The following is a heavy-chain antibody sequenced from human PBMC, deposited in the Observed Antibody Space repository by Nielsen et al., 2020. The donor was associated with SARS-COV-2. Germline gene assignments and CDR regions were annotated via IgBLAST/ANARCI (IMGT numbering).Heavy chain of an antibody. CDR1: GGSISTGRHY. V-gene: IGHV4-61*01. CDR2: IFYRGNT. D-gene: IGHD3/OR15-3a*01. Sequence: SETLSLTCIVSGGSISTGRHYWSWIRQPPGKGLDWIGYIFYRGNTNYNPSLKSRVTISVDTSKNQFSLKVNSVTAADTAVYYCARAGRTGLFMDVWGKGTTVTVSS. CDR3: ARAGRTGLFMDV. J-gene: IGHJ6*03.